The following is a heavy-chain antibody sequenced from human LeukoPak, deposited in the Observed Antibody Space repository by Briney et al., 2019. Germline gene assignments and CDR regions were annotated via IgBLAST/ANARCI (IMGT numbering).Heavy chain of an antibody. D-gene: IGHD3-10*01. V-gene: IGHV3-7*01. Sequence: GGSLRLSCAASGFIFSSHWMSWVRQAPGKGLEWVASIKEDGSEKSYMDSVKGRFTISRDNSKNTLYLQMNSLRAEDTAVYYCAKSRGSGTIGYWYFDLWGRGTLVTVS. CDR1: GFIFSSHW. CDR2: IKEDGSEK. J-gene: IGHJ2*01. CDR3: AKSRGSGTIGYWYFDL.